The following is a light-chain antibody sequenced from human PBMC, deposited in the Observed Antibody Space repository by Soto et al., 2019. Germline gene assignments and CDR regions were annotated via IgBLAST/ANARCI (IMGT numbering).Light chain of an antibody. Sequence: DIVMTQSPDSLAVSLGERATINCKSSQSVLYSSNNKNYLAWYQQKPGQPPKLLIYWASTRESGIPDRFSGSGSGTDFTLTISRLQAEDVAVYYCQQYDSNALTFGGGTKVEIK. CDR2: WAS. CDR1: QSVLYSSNNKNY. J-gene: IGKJ4*01. V-gene: IGKV4-1*01. CDR3: QQYDSNALT.